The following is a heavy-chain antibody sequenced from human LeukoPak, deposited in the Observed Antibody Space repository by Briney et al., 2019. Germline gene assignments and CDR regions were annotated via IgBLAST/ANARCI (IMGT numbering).Heavy chain of an antibody. CDR2: ISGSGGST. CDR1: GFTFSSYA. J-gene: IGHJ3*02. D-gene: IGHD3-3*01. V-gene: IGHV3-23*01. Sequence: TGGSLRLSCAASGFTFSSYAMSWVRQAPGKGLEWVSAISGSGGSTYYADSVKGRFTISRDNSKNTLYLQMNSLRAEDTAVYYCAKDSSTIFGVVNGDAFDIWGQGTMVTVSS. CDR3: AKDSSTIFGVVNGDAFDI.